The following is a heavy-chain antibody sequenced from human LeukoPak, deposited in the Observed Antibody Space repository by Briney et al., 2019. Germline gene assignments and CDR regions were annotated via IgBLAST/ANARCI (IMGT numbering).Heavy chain of an antibody. CDR1: GFTFSSYS. J-gene: IGHJ4*02. CDR3: ARDPGVRALDY. CDR2: ISSGSSYI. D-gene: IGHD3-10*01. V-gene: IGHV3-21*01. Sequence: PGGSLRLSCAASGFTFSSYSMNWVRQAPGKGLEWVSSISSGSSYIYYADSVKGRFTVSRDNAKNSLYLQMNSLRAEDTAVYYCARDPGVRALDYWGQGTLVTVSS.